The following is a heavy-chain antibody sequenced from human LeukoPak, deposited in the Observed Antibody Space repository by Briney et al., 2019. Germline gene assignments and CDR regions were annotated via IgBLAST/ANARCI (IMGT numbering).Heavy chain of an antibody. J-gene: IGHJ4*02. CDR3: ASTEDDYNESDY. CDR2: IYYSGST. CDR1: GGSISSSSYY. D-gene: IGHD5-24*01. Sequence: PSETLSLTCTVSGGSISSSSYYWGWIRQPPGKGLEWIGSIYYSGSTYYNPSLKSRVTISVDTSKNQFSLKLSSVTAADTAVYYCASTEDDYNESDYWGQGTLVTVSS. V-gene: IGHV4-39*01.